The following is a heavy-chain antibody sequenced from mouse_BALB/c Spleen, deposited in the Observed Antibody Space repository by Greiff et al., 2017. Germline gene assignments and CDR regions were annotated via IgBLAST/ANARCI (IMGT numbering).Heavy chain of an antibody. V-gene: IGHV1S41*01. Sequence: DLVKPGASVKLSCKASGYTFTSYWINWIKQRPGQGLEWIGRIAPGSGSTYYNEMFKGKATLTVDTSSSTAYIQLSSLSSEDSAVYFCARYYYGNYFDYWGQGTTLTVSS. CDR1: GYTFTSYW. J-gene: IGHJ2*01. D-gene: IGHD2-1*01. CDR2: IAPGSGST. CDR3: ARYYYGNYFDY.